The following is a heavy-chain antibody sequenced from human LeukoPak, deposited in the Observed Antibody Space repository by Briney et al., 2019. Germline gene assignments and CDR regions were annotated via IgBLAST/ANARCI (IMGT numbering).Heavy chain of an antibody. Sequence: SETLSLTCTVSGGSISSYYWSWIRQPAGKGLEWIGRIYTSGSTNYNPSLKSRVTMSVDTSKNQFSPKLSSVTAADTAVYYCARDLDFWSGYYTYYYMDVWGKGTTVTVSS. CDR3: ARDLDFWSGYYTYYYMDV. J-gene: IGHJ6*03. CDR2: IYTSGST. CDR1: GGSISSYY. V-gene: IGHV4-4*07. D-gene: IGHD3-3*01.